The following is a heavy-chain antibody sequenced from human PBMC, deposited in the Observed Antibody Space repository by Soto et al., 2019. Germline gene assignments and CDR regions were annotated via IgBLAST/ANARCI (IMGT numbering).Heavy chain of an antibody. Sequence: GRSLRLSCAASGFTFSSYWMHWVRQAPGKGLEWVSVVSHGGRNTHYADSVKGRFTISRDSSKNTVSLEMTSLRAEDTAVYYCAKGGRQWLVTSDFNYWGQGALVTVSS. CDR2: VSHGGRNT. J-gene: IGHJ4*02. CDR3: AKGGRQWLVTSDFNY. V-gene: IGHV3-30*18. CDR1: GFTFSSYW. D-gene: IGHD6-19*01.